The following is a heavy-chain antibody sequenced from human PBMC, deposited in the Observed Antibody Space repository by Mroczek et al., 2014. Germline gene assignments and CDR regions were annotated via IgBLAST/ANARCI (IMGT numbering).Heavy chain of an antibody. D-gene: IGHD6-13*01. Sequence: QVQLQQWGAGLLKPSETLSLTCAVYGGSFSGYYWSWIRQPPGKGLEWIGEINHSGSTNYIPSLKSRVTISVDTSKNQFSLKLSSVTAADTAVYYCARGRPRIANRRSQPWYFDLWGRGTLVTVSS. CDR2: INHSGST. CDR1: GGSFSGYY. J-gene: IGHJ2*01. CDR3: ARGRPRIANRRSQPWYFDL. V-gene: IGHV4-34*01.